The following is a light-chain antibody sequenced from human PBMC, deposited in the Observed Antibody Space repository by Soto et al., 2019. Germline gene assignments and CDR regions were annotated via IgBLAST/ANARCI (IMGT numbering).Light chain of an antibody. CDR1: SSNIGAGYD. CDR3: QSYDSSLTSWV. J-gene: IGLJ3*02. Sequence: QSVLTQPPSVSGAPGQRVTISCTESSSNIGAGYDVHWYQQLPGTAPKLLIYGNSNRPSGAPDRFSGSKSGTSASLAITGLQAEDEADYYCQSYDSSLTSWVFGGGTKVTVL. V-gene: IGLV1-40*01. CDR2: GNS.